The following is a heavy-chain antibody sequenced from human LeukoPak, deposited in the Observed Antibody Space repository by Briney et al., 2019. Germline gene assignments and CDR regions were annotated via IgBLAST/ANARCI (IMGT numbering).Heavy chain of an antibody. CDR1: GYSFTSYW. V-gene: IGHV5-51*01. D-gene: IGHD3-10*01. J-gene: IGHJ3*02. Sequence: GESLKISCKGSGYSFTSYWIGWVRQMPGKGLEWMGIIYPGDSDTRYSPSFQGQVTISADKSISTAYLQWSSLKASDTAMYYCASQSYYYGSGSYLAFDIWGQGTMVTVSS. CDR2: IYPGDSDT. CDR3: ASQSYYYGSGSYLAFDI.